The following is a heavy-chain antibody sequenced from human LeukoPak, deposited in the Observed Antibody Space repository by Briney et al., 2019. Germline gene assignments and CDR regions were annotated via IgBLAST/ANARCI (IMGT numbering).Heavy chain of an antibody. Sequence: ASVKVSCKASGHTFTGYYIHWVRQAPGQGLEWMGWINPDTGGTYSAQKFQGRVTVTRDTAISTAYMELSRLKCDDTSVYFCARSNVLTARGAFDIWGHGTRITVSS. CDR1: GHTFTGYY. V-gene: IGHV1-2*02. D-gene: IGHD3-9*01. CDR2: INPDTGGT. CDR3: ARSNVLTARGAFDI. J-gene: IGHJ3*02.